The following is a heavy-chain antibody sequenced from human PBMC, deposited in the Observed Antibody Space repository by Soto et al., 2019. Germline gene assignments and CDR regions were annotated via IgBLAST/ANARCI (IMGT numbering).Heavy chain of an antibody. CDR1: GYTFTGYY. D-gene: IGHD3-22*01. CDR2: INPNSGGT. J-gene: IGHJ4*02. V-gene: IGHV1-2*02. CDR3: ARSFDSSGYYATDY. Sequence: ASVKVSCKASGYTFTGYYMHWVRQAPGQGLEWMGWINPNSGGTNYAQKFQGRVTMTRDTSISTAYMELSSLRSEDTAVYYCARSFDSSGYYATDYWGQGTLVTVSS.